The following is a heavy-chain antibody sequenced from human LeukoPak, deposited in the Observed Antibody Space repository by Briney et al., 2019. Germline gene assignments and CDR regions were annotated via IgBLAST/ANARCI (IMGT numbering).Heavy chain of an antibody. D-gene: IGHD1-26*01. Sequence: GGSLRLSCAASGFSFSSYWMTWVRQAPGKGPEWVANIKEDGSEKHYVDSVKGRFTISRDNSKNTLYLQMNSLRAEDTAVYYCAKDYEPLVGVHRWGDWFDPWGQGTLVTVSS. CDR1: GFSFSSYW. V-gene: IGHV3-7*03. CDR3: AKDYEPLVGVHRWGDWFDP. J-gene: IGHJ5*02. CDR2: IKEDGSEK.